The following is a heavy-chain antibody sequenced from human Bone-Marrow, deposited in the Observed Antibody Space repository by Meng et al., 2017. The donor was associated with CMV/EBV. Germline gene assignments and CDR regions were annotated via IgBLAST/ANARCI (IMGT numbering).Heavy chain of an antibody. D-gene: IGHD3-16*02. Sequence: VPLQEWGPGLVKPSHTLSLPCTVSGGSISSGDYYWSWIRQPPGKGLEWIGYIYYSGSTYYNPSLKSRVTISVDTSKNQFSLKLSSVTAADTAVYYCARVYDYDYVWGSYRQDWYFDLWGRGTLVTVSS. V-gene: IGHV4-30-4*08. CDR3: ARVYDYDYVWGSYRQDWYFDL. CDR2: IYYSGST. CDR1: GGSISSGDYY. J-gene: IGHJ2*01.